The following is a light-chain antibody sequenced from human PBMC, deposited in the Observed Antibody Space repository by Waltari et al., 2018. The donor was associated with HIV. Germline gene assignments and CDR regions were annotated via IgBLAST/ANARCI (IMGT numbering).Light chain of an antibody. V-gene: IGLV1-36*01. CDR1: SSNIGTHA. CDR2: YDD. J-gene: IGLJ2*01. CDR3: AAWDDSLNGPV. Sequence: QSVLTQPPSVSEAPRQRVTISCSGSSSNIGTHAVNWYQQLPGKAPKLLIYYDDLLPSGVSDRFSGSKSGTSASLAISGLQSEDEADYYCAAWDDSLNGPVFGGGTKLTVL.